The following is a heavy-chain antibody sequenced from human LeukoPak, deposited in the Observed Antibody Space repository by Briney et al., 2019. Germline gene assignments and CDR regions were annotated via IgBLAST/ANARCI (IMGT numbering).Heavy chain of an antibody. Sequence: GGSLRLSCAASGFTFDDYAMHWVRQAPGKGLEWVSLISWDGGLTYYADSVKGRFTISRDNSKNSLYLQMNSLRAGDTALYYCAKSYDTSGFSTDYWGQGTLVTVSS. CDR3: AKSYDTSGFSTDY. CDR1: GFTFDDYA. V-gene: IGHV3-43D*03. D-gene: IGHD3-22*01. CDR2: ISWDGGLT. J-gene: IGHJ4*02.